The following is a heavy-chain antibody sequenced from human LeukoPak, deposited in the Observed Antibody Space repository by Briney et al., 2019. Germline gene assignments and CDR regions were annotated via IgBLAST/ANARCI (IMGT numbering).Heavy chain of an antibody. CDR1: GGSISSSSYY. CDR3: AKMTGSYSHPFDY. CDR2: IYYSGNT. J-gene: IGHJ4*02. Sequence: PSETLSLTCTVSGGSISSSSYYWGWIRQPPGKGLEWIGSIYYSGNTYYKPSLQSRVTISVDTSKNQFSLKTRSVTAADTAAYYCAKMTGSYSHPFDYWGQGTLVTVSS. D-gene: IGHD1-26*01. V-gene: IGHV4-39*01.